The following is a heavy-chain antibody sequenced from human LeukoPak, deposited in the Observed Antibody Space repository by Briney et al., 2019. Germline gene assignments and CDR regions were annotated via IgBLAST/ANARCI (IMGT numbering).Heavy chain of an antibody. CDR2: INWNGGST. D-gene: IGHD3-9*01. J-gene: IGHJ4*02. Sequence: GGSLRLSCAASGFTFDDYGMSWVRQAPGKGLEWVSGINWNGGSTGYADSVKGRFTISRDNAKNSLYLQMNSLRAEDTAVYYCAREGGPYDILTGYLDYWGQGTLVTVSS. CDR1: GFTFDDYG. CDR3: AREGGPYDILTGYLDY. V-gene: IGHV3-20*04.